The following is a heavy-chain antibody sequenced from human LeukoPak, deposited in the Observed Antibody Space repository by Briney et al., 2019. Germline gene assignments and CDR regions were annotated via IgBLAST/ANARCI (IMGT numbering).Heavy chain of an antibody. CDR3: AADPWAAAGTGAFDS. J-gene: IGHJ4*01. D-gene: IGHD6-13*01. V-gene: IGHV1-18*01. CDR2: ISTYNGNT. CDR1: GYTFNSYG. Sequence: GASVKVSCKASGYTFNSYGISWVRQAPGQGLEWMGWISTYNGNTNYAQKFQGRVTMTTDTSTSTAYMELRSLRSEDTAVYYCAADPWAAAGTGAFDSWGQGTLVTVSS.